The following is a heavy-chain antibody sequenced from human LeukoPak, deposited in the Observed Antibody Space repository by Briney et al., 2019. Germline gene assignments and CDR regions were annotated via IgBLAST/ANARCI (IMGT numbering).Heavy chain of an antibody. V-gene: IGHV3-64*04. CDR1: GFTFSTYA. Sequence: GGSLRLSCSASGFTFSTYAMHWVRQAPGKGLEYVSAISADGTRIYYADSVKGRFTISRDNAKNSLHLQMNSLRVEDTALYYCARAAEGGSGSYLACLDYWGQGTLVTVSS. CDR3: ARAAEGGSGSYLACLDY. D-gene: IGHD3-10*01. J-gene: IGHJ4*02. CDR2: ISADGTRI.